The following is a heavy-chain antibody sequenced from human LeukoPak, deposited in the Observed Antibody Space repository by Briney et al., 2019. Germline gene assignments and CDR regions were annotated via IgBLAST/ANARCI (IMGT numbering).Heavy chain of an antibody. J-gene: IGHJ4*02. D-gene: IGHD5/OR15-5a*01. Sequence: GGSLRLSCAASGFTFDDYAMHWVRQAPGKGPEWVSGISWNSGNIGYADSVKGRFTISRDNAKNSLYLQMNSLRAEDTALYYCAKDTRGHSVAFDYWGQGTLVTVSS. V-gene: IGHV3-9*01. CDR3: AKDTRGHSVAFDY. CDR1: GFTFDDYA. CDR2: ISWNSGNI.